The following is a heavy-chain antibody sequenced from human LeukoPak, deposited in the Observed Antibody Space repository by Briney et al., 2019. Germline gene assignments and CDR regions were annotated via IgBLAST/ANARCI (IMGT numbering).Heavy chain of an antibody. J-gene: IGHJ2*01. CDR3: ARVRGERHHYWYFDL. D-gene: IGHD2-21*01. CDR1: GGSVSSYY. Sequence: SETLSLTCTVSGGSVSSYYWSWIRQPPGKGLEWIGYIYYSGSTNYNPSLKSRVTISVDTSKNQFSLKLSSVTAADTAVYYCARVRGERHHYWYFDLWGRGTLVTVSS. V-gene: IGHV4-59*02. CDR2: IYYSGST.